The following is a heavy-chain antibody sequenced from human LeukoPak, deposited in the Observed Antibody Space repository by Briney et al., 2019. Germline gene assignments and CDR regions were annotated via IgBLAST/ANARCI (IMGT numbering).Heavy chain of an antibody. Sequence: GGSLRLSCAASGFTFTCCWMSWVRQTPGKGLEWVASIKQDGREKFYADSVKGRFTISRDNAKNSLYPQVNSLRAEDTAVYYCARVPGVTRYFDYWGQGILVTVSS. D-gene: IGHD4-23*01. J-gene: IGHJ4*02. V-gene: IGHV3-7*01. CDR1: GFTFTCCW. CDR2: IKQDGREK. CDR3: ARVPGVTRYFDY.